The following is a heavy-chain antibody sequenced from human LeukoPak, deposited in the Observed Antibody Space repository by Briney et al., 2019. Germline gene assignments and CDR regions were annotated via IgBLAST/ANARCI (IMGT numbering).Heavy chain of an antibody. J-gene: IGHJ5*02. V-gene: IGHV4-39*07. CDR1: GDSISTSSSY. Sequence: PSETLSLTCSVSGDSISTSSSYWGWLRQPPGKGLEWIGSIYHSGSTYYNPSLKSQVTISVDTSKNQFSLKLTSVTAADTAVYYCARGYSSSWYLNWFDPWGQGTLVTVSS. CDR3: ARGYSSSWYLNWFDP. D-gene: IGHD6-13*01. CDR2: IYHSGST.